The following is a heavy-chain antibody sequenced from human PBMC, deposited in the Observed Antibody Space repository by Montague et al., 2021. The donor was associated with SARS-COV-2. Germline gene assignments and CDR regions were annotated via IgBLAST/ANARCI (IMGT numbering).Heavy chain of an antibody. CDR2: SGNT. CDR3: ARHRGSGSSWFDS. J-gene: IGHJ5*01. D-gene: IGHD6-13*01. Sequence: SGNTYYNPSLKSRVTISVDTSKNQFSLKVRSVTAADTAVYYCARHRGSGSSWFDSWGQGALGTVAS. V-gene: IGHV4-39*01.